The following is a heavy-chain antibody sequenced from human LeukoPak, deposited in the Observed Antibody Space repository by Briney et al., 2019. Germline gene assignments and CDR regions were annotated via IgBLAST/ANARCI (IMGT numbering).Heavy chain of an antibody. Sequence: GGSLRLSCTASGFTFSNYEMNWVRQAPGKGPEWISYISTTVTTTHYADSVKGRFTISRDNANNSLFLQMNSLRVEDTAVYYCARTGVYYYDSSGYYYFDYWGQGTLVTVSS. CDR1: GFTFSNYE. CDR2: ISTTVTTT. J-gene: IGHJ4*02. V-gene: IGHV3-48*03. CDR3: ARTGVYYYDSSGYYYFDY. D-gene: IGHD3-22*01.